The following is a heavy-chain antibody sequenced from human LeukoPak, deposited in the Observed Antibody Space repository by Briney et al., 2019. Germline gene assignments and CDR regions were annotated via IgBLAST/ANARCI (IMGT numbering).Heavy chain of an antibody. J-gene: IGHJ6*02. CDR3: ARPRSTFVNYYGMDV. CDR2: ISYDGSNK. D-gene: IGHD2/OR15-2a*01. V-gene: IGHV3-30-3*01. CDR1: GFTFSSYA. Sequence: GGSLRLSCAASGFTFSSYAMHWVRQAPGKGLEWVAVISYDGSNKYYADSVKGRFTISRDNSKNTLYLQMNSLRAVDTAVYYCARPRSTFVNYYGMDVWGQGTTVTVSS.